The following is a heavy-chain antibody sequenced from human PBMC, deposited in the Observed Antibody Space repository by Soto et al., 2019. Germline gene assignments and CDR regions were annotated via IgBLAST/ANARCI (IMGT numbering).Heavy chain of an antibody. CDR1: GFTFRSNW. V-gene: IGHV3-7*03. Sequence: PGGSLRLSCAASGFTFRSNWMSWVRQAPGKGLEWVANIKQDGSEKYYVDSVKGRFTISRDNAKNSLYLQMNSLRAEDTAVYYYADHWGQGTQVTVSS. J-gene: IGHJ4*02. CDR3: ADH. CDR2: IKQDGSEK.